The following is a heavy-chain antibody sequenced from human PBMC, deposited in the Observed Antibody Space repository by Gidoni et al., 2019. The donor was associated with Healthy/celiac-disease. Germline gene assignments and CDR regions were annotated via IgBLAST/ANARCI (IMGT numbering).Heavy chain of an antibody. J-gene: IGHJ5*02. D-gene: IGHD3-22*01. V-gene: IGHV3-23*01. CDR2: ISGSGGST. CDR3: AKDENEKWLPFRWFDP. CDR1: GFTFSSYA. Sequence: EVQLLESGGGLVQPGGSLRLSCAASGFTFSSYAMSWVRQAPGKGLEWVSAISGSGGSTYYADSVKGRFTISRDNSKNTLYLQMNSLRAEDTAVYYCAKDENEKWLPFRWFDPWGQGTLVTVSS.